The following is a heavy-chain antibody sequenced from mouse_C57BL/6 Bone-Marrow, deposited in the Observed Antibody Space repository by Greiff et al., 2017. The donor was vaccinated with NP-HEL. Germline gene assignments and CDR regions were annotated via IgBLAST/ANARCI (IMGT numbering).Heavy chain of an antibody. CDR1: GFTFNTYA. J-gene: IGHJ1*03. CDR3: VRGDYGNLYWYFDV. CDR2: IRSKSSNYAT. Sequence: DVQLVESGGGLVQPKGSLKLSCAASGFTFNTYAMHWVRQAPGKGLEWVARIRSKSSNYATYYADSVKDRFTISRDESQSMLYLQMNNLKTEDTAMYYCVRGDYGNLYWYFDVWGTGTTVTVSS. V-gene: IGHV10-3*01. D-gene: IGHD2-1*01.